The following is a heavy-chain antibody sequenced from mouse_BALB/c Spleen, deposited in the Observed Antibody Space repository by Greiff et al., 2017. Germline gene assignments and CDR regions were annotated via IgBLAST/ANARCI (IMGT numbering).Heavy chain of an antibody. D-gene: IGHD1-1*01. CDR3: DRAGDYLGWYMDD. CDR2: IDPANGNT. J-gene: IGHJ1*01. CDR1: GFNIKDTY. Sequence: VQLQQSGAELVKPGASVKLSCTASGFNIKDTYMHWVKQRPEQGLEWIGRIDPANGNTKSDPRFQDKAPITADTSSTTAYLQLSSLASEDTAVSSWDRAGDYLGWYMDDWGEGTTVTVSS. V-gene: IGHV14-3*02.